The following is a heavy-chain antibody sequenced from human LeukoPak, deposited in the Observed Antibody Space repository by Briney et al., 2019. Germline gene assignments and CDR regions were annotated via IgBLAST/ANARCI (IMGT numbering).Heavy chain of an antibody. CDR1: GFTVSRNY. V-gene: IGHV3-66*01. CDR3: ARAHDSCYYYGFDY. Sequence: GGSLRLSCAASGFTVSRNYMIWVRQAPGKGLEWVSLIYSGGDTYYADSVKGRFTISRDSSKNTLYLQMNSLRAEDTAVYYCARAHDSCYYYGFDYWGQGTLVTVSS. J-gene: IGHJ4*02. CDR2: IYSGGDT. D-gene: IGHD3-22*01.